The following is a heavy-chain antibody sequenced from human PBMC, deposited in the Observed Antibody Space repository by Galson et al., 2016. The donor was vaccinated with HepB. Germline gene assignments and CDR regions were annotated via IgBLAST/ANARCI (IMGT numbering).Heavy chain of an antibody. Sequence: PALVKPTQTLTLTRTFSGFSLSTSGVGVGWIRQPPGEALEWLALIYWDDDKRYSPSLKNRLTVTKDTSKNQVVLTMTNMDPVDTGTYYCAHRVVGSSNTWNAGYFDSWGQGSLVSVSS. CDR3: AHRVVGSSNTWNAGYFDS. D-gene: IGHD6-13*01. J-gene: IGHJ4*02. V-gene: IGHV2-5*02. CDR1: GFSLSTSGVG. CDR2: IYWDDDK.